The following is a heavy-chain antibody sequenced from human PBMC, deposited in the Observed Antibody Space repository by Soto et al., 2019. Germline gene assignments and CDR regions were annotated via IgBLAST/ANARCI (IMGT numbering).Heavy chain of an antibody. CDR2: INAGNGNT. V-gene: IGHV1-3*01. CDR1: GYTFTSYA. CDR3: ARDWFSVVPAAPPDY. D-gene: IGHD2-2*01. J-gene: IGHJ4*02. Sequence: QVQLVQSGAEVKKPGASVKVSCKASGYTFTSYAMHWVRQAPGQRLEWMGWINAGNGNTKYSQKFQGRVTITRDTSASTAYMELSSLRSEDTAVYYCARDWFSVVPAAPPDYWGQGTLVTVSS.